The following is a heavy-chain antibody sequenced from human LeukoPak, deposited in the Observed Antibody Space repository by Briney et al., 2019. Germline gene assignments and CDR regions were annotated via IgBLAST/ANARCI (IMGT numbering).Heavy chain of an antibody. CDR3: ARDNRTTVTVYYFDY. Sequence: GGSLRLPCTPSQITSSRKYISWVRQATGKGLERITVMQSGGSTYYADAVKGRFTISRDNSKNTLYLQMNSLRAEDTAVYYGARDNRTTVTVYYFDYWGQGTLVTVSS. D-gene: IGHD4-17*01. CDR2: MQSGGST. J-gene: IGHJ4*02. CDR1: QITSSRKY. V-gene: IGHV3-53*01.